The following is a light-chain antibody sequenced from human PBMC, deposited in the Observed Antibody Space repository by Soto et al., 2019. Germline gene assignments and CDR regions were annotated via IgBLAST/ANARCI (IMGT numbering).Light chain of an antibody. Sequence: DIQMTQSPSSLSASVGDRVTVTCRASQSISNELNWYQQKPGNAPRLLIFAASTLHSGVPSRFSGSGSGTDFTLTISSLQPEDFATYYCQQSYSTPTFGQGTKVDIK. J-gene: IGKJ1*01. CDR1: QSISNE. V-gene: IGKV1-39*01. CDR3: QQSYSTPT. CDR2: AAS.